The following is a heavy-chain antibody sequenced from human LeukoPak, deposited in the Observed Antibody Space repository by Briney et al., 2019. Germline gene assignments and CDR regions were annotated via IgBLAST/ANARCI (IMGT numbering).Heavy chain of an antibody. J-gene: IGHJ4*02. CDR1: GGSISSYY. Sequence: SETLSLTCTVSGGSISSYYWSWIRQPPGKGLEWIGYIYYSGSTNYNPSLKRRVTISVDTSKTQFSLRLSAVTAADTAVYYCARRAVTRALDYWGQGTLVTVSS. V-gene: IGHV4-59*01. CDR2: IYYSGST. CDR3: ARRAVTRALDY. D-gene: IGHD6-19*01.